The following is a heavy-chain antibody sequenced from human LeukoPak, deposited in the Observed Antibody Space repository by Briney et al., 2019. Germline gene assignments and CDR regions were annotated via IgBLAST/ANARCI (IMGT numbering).Heavy chain of an antibody. CDR2: IKRKSDGETT. D-gene: IGHD5-18*01. CDR1: GFGFSYAW. V-gene: IGHV3-15*01. CDR3: TTAPSGYAYMNGWHLDY. J-gene: IGHJ4*02. Sequence: GGSLGLSCAASGFGFSYAWMSWVRQAPGKGPEWIGRIKRKSDGETTDYAAPVKGRFTISRDDSKNTLFLQMNSLKTEDTAFYYCTTAPSGYAYMNGWHLDYWGQGALVTVSS.